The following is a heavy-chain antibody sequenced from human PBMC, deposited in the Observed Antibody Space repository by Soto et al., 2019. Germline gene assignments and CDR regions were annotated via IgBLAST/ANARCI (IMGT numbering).Heavy chain of an antibody. CDR3: AREGPEDTAMPKRAFHY. J-gene: IGHJ4*02. D-gene: IGHD5-18*01. Sequence: ASVKVSCKASGYTFTSYYIHWVRQAPGQGLEWMGIINPSGGSTSYAQKFQGRVTMTRDTSTSTVYMELSSLRSEDTAVYYCAREGPEDTAMPKRAFHYWGQGTLVTVSS. CDR2: INPSGGST. CDR1: GYTFTSYY. V-gene: IGHV1-46*01.